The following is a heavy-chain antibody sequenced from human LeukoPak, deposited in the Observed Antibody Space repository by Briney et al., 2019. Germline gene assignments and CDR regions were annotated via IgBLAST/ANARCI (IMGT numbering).Heavy chain of an antibody. V-gene: IGHV3-21*01. J-gene: IGHJ3*02. D-gene: IGHD5-12*01. CDR2: ISRSSDYI. CDR3: AREIYPNSDHDDAFDI. CDR1: GFTFSSFA. Sequence: PGGSLRLSCAASGFTFSSFAMHWVRQAPGKGLEWLSSISRSSDYIYYADSLKGRFTISRDNARNSLYLQMSSLRAEDTALYYCAREIYPNSDHDDAFDIWGQGTMVTVSS.